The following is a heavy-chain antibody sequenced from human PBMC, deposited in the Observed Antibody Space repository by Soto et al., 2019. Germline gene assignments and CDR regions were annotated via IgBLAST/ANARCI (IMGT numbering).Heavy chain of an antibody. D-gene: IGHD6-13*01. J-gene: IGHJ6*02. CDR1: GYTFTSYD. V-gene: IGHV1-8*01. Sequence: QVQLVQSGAEVKKPGASVKVSCKASGYTFTSYDINWVRQATGQGLEWMGWMNPNSGNTGYAQKFHGRVTMTRNTPISTAYMELSSLRSEDTAVYYCTRRGYSSSWYYYYDYGMDVWGQGTTVTVSS. CDR2: MNPNSGNT. CDR3: TRRGYSSSWYYYYDYGMDV.